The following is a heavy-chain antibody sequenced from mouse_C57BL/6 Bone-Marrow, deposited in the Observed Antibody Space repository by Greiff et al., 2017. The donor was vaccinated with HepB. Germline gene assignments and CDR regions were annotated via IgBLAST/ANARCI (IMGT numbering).Heavy chain of an antibody. CDR1: GYTFTSYW. J-gene: IGHJ3*01. V-gene: IGHV1-52*01. CDR3: AREGYDQGFAY. Sequence: VQLQQPGAELVRPGSSVKLSCKASGYTFTSYWMHWVKQRPIQGLEWIGNIDPSDSETHYNQKFKDKGALTVDKSSSTAYMQLSSLTSEDSAVYYCAREGYDQGFAYWGQGTLVTVSA. D-gene: IGHD2-2*01. CDR2: IDPSDSET.